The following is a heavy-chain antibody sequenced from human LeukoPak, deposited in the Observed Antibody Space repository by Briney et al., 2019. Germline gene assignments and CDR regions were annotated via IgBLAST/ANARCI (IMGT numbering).Heavy chain of an antibody. CDR3: ATGSNPQAGIGYHDFWSGHRGDWFDP. J-gene: IGHJ5*02. D-gene: IGHD3-3*01. CDR1: GYTFTSYD. CDR2: MNPNSGNT. V-gene: IGHV1-8*03. Sequence: GASVKVSCKASGYTFTSYDINWVRQATGQGLEWMGWMNPNSGNTGYAQKFQGRVTITRNTSISTAYMELSSLRSEDTAVYYCATGSNPQAGIGYHDFWSGHRGDWFDPWGQGTLVTVSS.